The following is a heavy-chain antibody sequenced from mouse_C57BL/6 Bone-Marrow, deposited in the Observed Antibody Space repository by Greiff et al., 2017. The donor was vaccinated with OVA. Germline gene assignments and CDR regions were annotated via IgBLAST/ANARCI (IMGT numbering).Heavy chain of an antibody. CDR2: ISSGGSYT. CDR1: GFTFSSYG. Sequence: EVKLMESGGDLVKPGGSLKLSCAASGFTFSSYGMSWVRQTPDKRLEWVATISSGGSYTYYPDSVKGRFTISRDNAKNTLYLQMSSLKSEDTAMYYCARQRGLLTMMDYWGQGTSVTVSS. CDR3: ARQRGLLTMMDY. D-gene: IGHD2-1*01. J-gene: IGHJ4*01. V-gene: IGHV5-6*01.